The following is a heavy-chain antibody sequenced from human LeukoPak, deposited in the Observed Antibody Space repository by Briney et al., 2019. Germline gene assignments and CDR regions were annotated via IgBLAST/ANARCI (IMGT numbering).Heavy chain of an antibody. J-gene: IGHJ4*02. Sequence: GGSLRLSCAASGFSDAWMSWVRQAPGKGLEWVGLLKSKSDGGTTDYAAPVKGRFTISRDDSKNTLYLQMNSLKTEDTAVYYCTPGYSSGLWGQGTLVTVSS. CDR1: GFSDAW. CDR2: LKSKSDGGTT. V-gene: IGHV3-15*01. D-gene: IGHD6-19*01. CDR3: TPGYSSGL.